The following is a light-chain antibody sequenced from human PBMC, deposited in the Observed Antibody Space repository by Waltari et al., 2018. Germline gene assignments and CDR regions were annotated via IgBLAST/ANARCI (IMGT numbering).Light chain of an antibody. J-gene: IGKJ3*01. V-gene: IGKV2-30*01. Sequence: DVVVTQSPLSLPVTLGQPASISCRSSQSLVYSDGNTYLYWFHQRPGQSPRRLIYKVSSRDSGVPDRFSGSGSGTDFTLKISRVEAEDVGVYYCMQGSHWPFTFGPGTKVDIK. CDR3: MQGSHWPFT. CDR1: QSLVYSDGNTY. CDR2: KVS.